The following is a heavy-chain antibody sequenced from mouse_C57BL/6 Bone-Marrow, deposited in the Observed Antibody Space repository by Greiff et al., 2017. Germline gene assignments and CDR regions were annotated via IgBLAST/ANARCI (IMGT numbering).Heavy chain of an antibody. Sequence: QVQLQQSGAELARPGASVKLSCKASGYTFTSYGISWVKQRTGQGLEWIGEIYPRSGNTYYNEKLKGKATLTADKSSSTAYMELRSLTSEDSAVYFCARNDYDGFAYWGQGTLVTVSA. D-gene: IGHD2-4*01. V-gene: IGHV1-81*01. CDR2: IYPRSGNT. CDR1: GYTFTSYG. J-gene: IGHJ3*01. CDR3: ARNDYDGFAY.